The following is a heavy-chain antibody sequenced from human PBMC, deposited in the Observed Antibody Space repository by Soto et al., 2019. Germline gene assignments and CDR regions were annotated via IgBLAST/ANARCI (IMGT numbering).Heavy chain of an antibody. D-gene: IGHD3-10*01. CDR1: GFTFNTYN. J-gene: IGHJ4*02. Sequence: GGSLRLSCTASGFTFNTYNMKWVRQAPGKGLEWVSYISSSSYTIKYADSVEGRFTVSRDNGKKSLYLQMNSLRDEDTAVYFCAREISLSAGSYFDYWGQGTLVT. V-gene: IGHV3-48*02. CDR3: AREISLSAGSYFDY. CDR2: ISSSSYTI.